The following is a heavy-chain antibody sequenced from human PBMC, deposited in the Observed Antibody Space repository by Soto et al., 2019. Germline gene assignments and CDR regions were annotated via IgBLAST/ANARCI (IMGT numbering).Heavy chain of an antibody. D-gene: IGHD6-13*01. Sequence: PGGSLRLSCAASGFTFSDHYMDWVRQAPGKGLEWVARIRDRSKSYTTEYAASVKGRFTISRDDSKNSLYLQMNSLKTEDTALYYCARDSSSWGSFDYYGMDVWGQGTTVTVSS. CDR1: GFTFSDHY. V-gene: IGHV3-72*01. CDR2: IRDRSKSYTT. J-gene: IGHJ6*02. CDR3: ARDSSSWGSFDYYGMDV.